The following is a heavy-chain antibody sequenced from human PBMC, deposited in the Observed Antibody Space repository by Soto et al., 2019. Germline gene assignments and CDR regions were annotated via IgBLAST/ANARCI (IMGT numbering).Heavy chain of an antibody. V-gene: IGHV1-3*01. J-gene: IGHJ3*02. CDR3: ARDYGSGSYDAFDI. D-gene: IGHD3-10*01. CDR2: INAGNGNT. CDR1: GYTLTSYA. Sequence: ASVKVSCKASGYTLTSYAMHWVRQAPGQRLEWMGWINAGNGNTKYSQKFQGRVTITRDTSASTAYMELSSLRSEDTAVYYCARDYGSGSYDAFDIWGQGTMVTVSS.